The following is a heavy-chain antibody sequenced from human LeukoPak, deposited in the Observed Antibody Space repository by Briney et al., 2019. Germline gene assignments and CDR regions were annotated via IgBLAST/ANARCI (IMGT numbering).Heavy chain of an antibody. Sequence: SVKVSCKASGYTFTSYYMHWVRQAPGQGLEWMGRIIPILGIASYAQKFQGRVTITADKSTSTAYMELSSLRSEDTAVYYCARDRFGYYDSSGYYYVDYWGQGTLVTVSS. CDR2: IIPILGIA. CDR1: GYTFTSYY. J-gene: IGHJ4*02. V-gene: IGHV1-69*04. D-gene: IGHD3-22*01. CDR3: ARDRFGYYDSSGYYYVDY.